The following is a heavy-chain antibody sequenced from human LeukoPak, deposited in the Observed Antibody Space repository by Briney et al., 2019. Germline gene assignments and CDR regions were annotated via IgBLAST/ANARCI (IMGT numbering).Heavy chain of an antibody. CDR1: GGSFSGYY. J-gene: IGHJ4*02. V-gene: IGHV4-34*01. D-gene: IGHD3-10*01. CDR3: ARGRTYYYGSGSYSY. CDR2: INHSGST. Sequence: SETLSLTCAVYGGSFSGYYWSWIRQPPGKGLEGIGEINHSGSTNYNPSRKSRVTISVDPSKNQFSLKLSSVTAADTAVYYCARGRTYYYGSGSYSYWGQGTLVTVSS.